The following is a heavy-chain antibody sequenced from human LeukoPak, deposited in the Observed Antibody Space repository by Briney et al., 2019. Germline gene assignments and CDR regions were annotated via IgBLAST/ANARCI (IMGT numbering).Heavy chain of an antibody. V-gene: IGHV3-23*01. CDR2: ISGSGGST. Sequence: AGGSLRLSCAASGFTFSSYAMSWVRQAPGKGLEWVSAISGSGGSTYYADSVKGRFTISRDNSKNTLYLQMNSLRAEDTAVYYCAKDWRITMVRGVFDYWGQGTLVTVSS. D-gene: IGHD3-10*01. J-gene: IGHJ4*02. CDR1: GFTFSSYA. CDR3: AKDWRITMVRGVFDY.